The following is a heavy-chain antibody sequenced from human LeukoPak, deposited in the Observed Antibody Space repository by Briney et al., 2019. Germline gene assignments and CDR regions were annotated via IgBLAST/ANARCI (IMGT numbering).Heavy chain of an antibody. CDR3: ARNPVRGYYYYYYMDV. D-gene: IGHD3-10*01. V-gene: IGHV1-18*01. CDR1: GYTFTSYG. CDR2: ISAYNGNT. Sequence: ASVKVSCKASGYTFTSYGISWVRQAPGQGLEWMGWISAYNGNTNYAQKLQGRVTMTTDTSTSTAYMELRSLRSDDTAVYYCARNPVRGYYYYYYMDVWGKGTTVTVSS. J-gene: IGHJ6*03.